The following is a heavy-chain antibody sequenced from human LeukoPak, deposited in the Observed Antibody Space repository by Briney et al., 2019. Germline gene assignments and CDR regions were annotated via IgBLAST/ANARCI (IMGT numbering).Heavy chain of an antibody. CDR3: ARGNDCSSTSCYRTDWFDP. V-gene: IGHV4-30-4*08. J-gene: IGHJ5*02. CDR2: IYYSGST. D-gene: IGHD2-2*01. CDR1: GGSISSGDYY. Sequence: SQTLSLTCTVSGGSISSGDYYWSWIRQPPGKGLEWIGYIYYSGSTYNPSLKSRVTISVDTSKNQFSLKLSSVTAADTAVYYCARGNDCSSTSCYRTDWFDPWGQGTLVTVSS.